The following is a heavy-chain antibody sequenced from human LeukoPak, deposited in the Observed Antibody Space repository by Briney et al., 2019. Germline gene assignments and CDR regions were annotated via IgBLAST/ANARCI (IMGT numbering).Heavy chain of an antibody. J-gene: IGHJ6*03. CDR2: IYHSGST. D-gene: IGHD6-6*01. CDR3: ARKLESSSSLGHYYYMDV. V-gene: IGHV4-38-2*01. Sequence: SSETLSLTCAVSGYSISSGYYWGWIRQPPGKGLEWIGSIYHSGSTYYNPSLKSRVTISVDTSKNQFSLKLSSVTAADTAVYYRARKLESSSSLGHYYYMDVWGKGTTVTVSS. CDR1: GYSISSGYY.